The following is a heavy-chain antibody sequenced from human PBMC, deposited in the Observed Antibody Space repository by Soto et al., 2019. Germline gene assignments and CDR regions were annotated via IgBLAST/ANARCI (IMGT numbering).Heavy chain of an antibody. D-gene: IGHD2-21*01. CDR2: INSDGSST. J-gene: IGHJ6*02. CDR1: GFTFSSYW. Sequence: EVQLVESGGGLVQPGGSLRLSCAASGFTFSSYWMHWVRQAPGKGLVWVSRINSDGSSTSYADSVKGRFTISRDNAKNPLYLQMISLRATETAVYYCSSTDEEIQDFYCGMDVWGQGTTVTVSS. CDR3: SSTDEEIQDFYCGMDV. V-gene: IGHV3-74*01.